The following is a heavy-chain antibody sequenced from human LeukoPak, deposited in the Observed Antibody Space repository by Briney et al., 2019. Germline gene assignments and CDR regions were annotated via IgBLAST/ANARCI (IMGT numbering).Heavy chain of an antibody. J-gene: IGHJ4*02. CDR1: GGSISSYY. Sequence: DPSETLSLTCTVSGGSISSYYWSWIRQPPGKGLEWIGYIYYSGSTNYNPSLKSRVTISVDTSKNQLSLKLSSVTAADTAVYYCASGSGYYYYFHYWGQGTLVTVSS. D-gene: IGHD3-3*01. CDR3: ASGSGYYYYFHY. CDR2: IYYSGST. V-gene: IGHV4-59*01.